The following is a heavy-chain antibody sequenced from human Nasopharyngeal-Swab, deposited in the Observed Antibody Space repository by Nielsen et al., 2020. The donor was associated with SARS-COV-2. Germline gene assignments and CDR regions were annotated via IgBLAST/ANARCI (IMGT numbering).Heavy chain of an antibody. J-gene: IGHJ6*02. CDR2: IIPIFGTA. CDR3: ARGIAAADYYYYGMDV. Sequence: SVKVSCKASGGTFSSYAISWVRQAPGQGLEWMGGIIPIFGTANYAQKFRDRVTITADESTSTAYMELSSLRSEDTAVYYCARGIAAADYYYYGMDVWGQGTTVTVSS. CDR1: GGTFSSYA. V-gene: IGHV1-69*13. D-gene: IGHD6-13*01.